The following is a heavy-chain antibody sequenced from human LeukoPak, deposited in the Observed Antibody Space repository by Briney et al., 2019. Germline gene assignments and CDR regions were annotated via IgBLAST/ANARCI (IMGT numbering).Heavy chain of an antibody. CDR1: GDSINRYL. J-gene: IGHJ4*01. D-gene: IGHD4-23*01. Sequence: SETLSLTCSVSGDSINRYLWTWIRQPAGGGLEWIGRIYNSGTTNYKPSLKSRASMSVETPKDQFSLRLSSVTAADTAVYYCARQSDYGGYFEYWGHGIRVTVSA. V-gene: IGHV4-4*07. CDR3: ARQSDYGGYFEY. CDR2: IYNSGTT.